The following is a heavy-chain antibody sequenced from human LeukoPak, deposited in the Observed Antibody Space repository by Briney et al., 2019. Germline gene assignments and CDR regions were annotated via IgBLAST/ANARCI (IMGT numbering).Heavy chain of an antibody. J-gene: IGHJ3*01. D-gene: IGHD6-13*01. CDR1: GGSISSSTYY. V-gene: IGHV4-39*07. Sequence: PSETLSLTCTVSGGSISSSTYYWGWIRQPPGKGLEWIGYIYYTGSTYCNPSLKSRVTISVNTSKNQFSLKLRSVTAADTAVYYCARISSSNWYNERGAFDVWGQGTMVTVSS. CDR2: IYYTGST. CDR3: ARISSSNWYNERGAFDV.